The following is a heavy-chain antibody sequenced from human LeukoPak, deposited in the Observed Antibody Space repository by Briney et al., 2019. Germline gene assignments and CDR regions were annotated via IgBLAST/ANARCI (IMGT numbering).Heavy chain of an antibody. CDR2: ISAYNGNT. CDR3: GDSYGPQAPLYY. J-gene: IGHJ4*02. V-gene: IGHV1-18*01. CDR1: GYTFTSYG. D-gene: IGHD5-18*01. Sequence: ASVKVSCKASGYTFTSYGISWVRQAPGQGLEWMGWISAYNGNTNYAQKLQGRVTLTTDTSTSTAYMELRSLRSDDTAVYYCGDSYGPQAPLYYWGQGTLSPSPQ.